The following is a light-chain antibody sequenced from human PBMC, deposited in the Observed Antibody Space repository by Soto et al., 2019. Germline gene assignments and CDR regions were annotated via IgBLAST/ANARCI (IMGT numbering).Light chain of an antibody. V-gene: IGKV2-28*01. CDR3: QKYNSAPLT. J-gene: IGKJ4*01. CDR2: LDS. Sequence: EIVMTQSPLSLPVTPGEPASISCRSSQSLLHSNGYNYLDWYLQKPGQSPQLLIYLDSNRASGVPDRFSGSGSGTDFTLTISSLQPEDVATYYCQKYNSAPLTFGGGTKVDI. CDR1: QSLLHSNGYNY.